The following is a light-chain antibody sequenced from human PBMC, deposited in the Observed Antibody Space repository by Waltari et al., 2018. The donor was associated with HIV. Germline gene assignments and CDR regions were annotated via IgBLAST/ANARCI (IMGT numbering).Light chain of an antibody. J-gene: IGLJ2*01. CDR3: QTWDSSTAI. V-gene: IGLV3-1*01. Sequence: SYDLTQPPSVSVSPGQTATIPCSGDKLGNKYVCWYQQRPGQSPVRVIYQDNKRPSGIPERFSGSNSGNTATLTISGTQAMDEADYYCQTWDSSTAIFGGGTKLTVL. CDR2: QDN. CDR1: KLGNKY.